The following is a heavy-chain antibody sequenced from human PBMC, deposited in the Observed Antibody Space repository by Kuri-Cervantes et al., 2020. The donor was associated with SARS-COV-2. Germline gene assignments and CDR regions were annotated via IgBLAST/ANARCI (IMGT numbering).Heavy chain of an antibody. CDR1: GFTFSSYA. CDR2: ISYDGSNK. CDR3: VKVSEEYGSGSYLGAFDI. Sequence: GGSLRLSCAASGFTFSSYAMHWVRQAPGKGLEWVAVISYDGSNKYYADSVKGRFTISRDNSKNTLYLQMSSLRAEDTAVYYCVKVSEEYGSGSYLGAFDIWGQGTMVTVSS. D-gene: IGHD3-10*01. V-gene: IGHV3-30*14. J-gene: IGHJ3*02.